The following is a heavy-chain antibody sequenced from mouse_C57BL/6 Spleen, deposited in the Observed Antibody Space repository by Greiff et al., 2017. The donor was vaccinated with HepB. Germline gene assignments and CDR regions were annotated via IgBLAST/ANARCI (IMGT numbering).Heavy chain of an antibody. CDR2: IYPGDGDT. CDR1: GYAFSSYW. CDR3: ARFYYYGSRHYYAMDY. D-gene: IGHD1-1*01. J-gene: IGHJ4*01. Sequence: QVHVKQSGAELVKPGASVKISCKASGYAFSSYWMNWVKQRPGKGLEWIGQIYPGDGDTNYNGKFKGKATLTADKSSSTAYMQLSSLTSEDSAVYFCARFYYYGSRHYYAMDYWGQGTSVTVSS. V-gene: IGHV1-80*01.